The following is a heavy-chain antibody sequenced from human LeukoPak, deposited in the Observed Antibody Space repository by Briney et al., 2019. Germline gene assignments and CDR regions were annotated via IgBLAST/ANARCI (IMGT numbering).Heavy chain of an antibody. CDR2: ISDDGRRK. V-gene: IGHV3-30*18. CDR3: AKRPSDYGDYVSYFDY. D-gene: IGHD4-17*01. CDR1: GFSFISYV. Sequence: GGSLRLSCAASGFSFISYVMHWVRQAPGKGLEWVGVISDDGRRKDYADSVKGRFTISRDNSKDTLYLQMNSLRAEDTAVYYCAKRPSDYGDYVSYFDYWGQGTLVTVSS. J-gene: IGHJ4*02.